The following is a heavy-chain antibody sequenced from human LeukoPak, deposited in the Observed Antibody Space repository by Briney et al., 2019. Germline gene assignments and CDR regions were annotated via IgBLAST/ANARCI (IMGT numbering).Heavy chain of an antibody. CDR2: INHSGST. D-gene: IGHD3-22*01. J-gene: IGHJ6*03. CDR1: GGSFSGYY. CDR3: AKPHDSSCYQQFWHYKDV. Sequence: SETLSLTCAVYGGSFSGYYWSWIRQPPGKGLEWIGEINHSGSTNYNPSLKSRVTISVDTSRNQSSLKLSSVTAADTAVYHCAKPHDSSCYQQFWHYKDVLGKGTNVTVPS. V-gene: IGHV4-34*01.